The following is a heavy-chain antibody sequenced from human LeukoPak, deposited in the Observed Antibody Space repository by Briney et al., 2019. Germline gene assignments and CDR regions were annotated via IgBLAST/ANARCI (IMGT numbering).Heavy chain of an antibody. CDR2: IYSGGST. D-gene: IGHD3-10*01. CDR1: GFTFSSYW. V-gene: IGHV3-66*01. Sequence: PGGSLRLSCAASGFTFSSYWMSWVRQAPGKGLEWVSVIYSGGSTYYADSVKGRFTISRDNSKNTLYLQMNSLRAEDTAVYYCASMVRGVIDYYYYYYMDVWGKGTTVTISS. J-gene: IGHJ6*03. CDR3: ASMVRGVIDYYYYYYMDV.